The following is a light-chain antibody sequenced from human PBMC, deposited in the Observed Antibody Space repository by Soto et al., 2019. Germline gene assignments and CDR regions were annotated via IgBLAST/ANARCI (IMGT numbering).Light chain of an antibody. V-gene: IGKV1-17*01. CDR3: LQLNTYPWT. CDR2: AAS. J-gene: IGKJ1*01. CDR1: QVIPND. Sequence: IQMTQSPSSLSASVGDRLSITCRASQVIPNDLGWYPPTQGKAPKRXIYAASPLQSGVPSTFSGSGSGTEFTLTISSLQPEDVATAYCLQLNTYPWTFGQGTKVDI.